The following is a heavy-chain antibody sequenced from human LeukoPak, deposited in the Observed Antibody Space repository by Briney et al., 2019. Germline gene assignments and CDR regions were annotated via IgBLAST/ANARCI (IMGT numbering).Heavy chain of an antibody. CDR1: GGTFSSYA. CDR3: ARVIAARPWWFDP. J-gene: IGHJ5*02. D-gene: IGHD6-6*01. V-gene: IGHV1-69*05. CDR2: IIPIFGTA. Sequence: ASVKVSCKASGGTFSSYAISWVRQAPGQGLEWMGGIIPIFGTANYAQKFQGRVTITTDESTSTAYMELSSLRSEDTAVYYCARVIAARPWWFDPWGQGTLVTVSS.